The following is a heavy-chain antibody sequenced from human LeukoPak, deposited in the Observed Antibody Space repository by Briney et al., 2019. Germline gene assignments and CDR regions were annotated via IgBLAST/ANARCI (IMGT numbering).Heavy chain of an antibody. CDR2: TYYRSKWYN. J-gene: IGHJ4*02. CDR1: GDSVSSNSAA. V-gene: IGHV6-1*01. Sequence: SQTLSLTCAISGDSVSSNSAAWSWIRQSPSRGLEWLGRTYYRSKWYNDYAMSVKSRININPDTSEDQFSLQLKSVTPDDTAVYYCARELDWAYLDSWGQGTLVSVSS. CDR3: ARELDWAYLDS. D-gene: IGHD3/OR15-3a*01.